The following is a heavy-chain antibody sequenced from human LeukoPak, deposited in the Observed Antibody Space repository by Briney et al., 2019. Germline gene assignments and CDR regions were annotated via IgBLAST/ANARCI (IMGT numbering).Heavy chain of an antibody. CDR3: AKDGQRFLEWLPPYYFDY. D-gene: IGHD3-3*01. CDR2: ISGSGGST. V-gene: IGHV3-23*01. J-gene: IGHJ4*02. CDR1: GFTFSSYA. Sequence: GWSLRLSCAASGFTFSSYAMSWVRQAPGKGLEWVSAISGSGGSTYYADSVKGRFTISRDNSKNTLYLQMNSLRAEDTAVYYCAKDGQRFLEWLPPYYFDYWGQGTLVTVSS.